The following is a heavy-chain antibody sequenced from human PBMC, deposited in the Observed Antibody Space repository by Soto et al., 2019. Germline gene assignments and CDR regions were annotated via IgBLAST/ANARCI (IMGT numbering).Heavy chain of an antibody. CDR2: IYPGDSDT. CDR3: ARHGPSIYYDFWSGYSPYYYYGMDV. Sequence: PGESLKISCKGSGYSFTSYRIGWVRQMPGKGLEWMGIIYPGDSDTRYSPSFQGQVTISADKSISTAYLQWSSLKASDTAMYYCARHGPSIYYDFWSGYSPYYYYGMDVWGQGTTVTVSS. CDR1: GYSFTSYR. J-gene: IGHJ6*02. D-gene: IGHD3-3*01. V-gene: IGHV5-51*01.